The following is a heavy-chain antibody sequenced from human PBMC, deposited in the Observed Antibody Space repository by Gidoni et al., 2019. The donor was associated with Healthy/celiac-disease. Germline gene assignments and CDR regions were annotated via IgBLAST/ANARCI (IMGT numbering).Heavy chain of an antibody. J-gene: IGHJ4*02. CDR2: IYTSGST. D-gene: IGHD6-19*01. CDR3: AGGDPSVAQFDY. CDR1: GGSISSGSYY. V-gene: IGHV4-61*02. Sequence: QLQLQESGPALVKPSQTLSLSCTVSGGSISSGSYYWSWIRQPAGKGLEWIGRIYTSGSTNYNPTLKSRVTISVEACKNRFYLRLRSVNAADTAVYYCAGGDPSVAQFDYGGQGTLVTVSS.